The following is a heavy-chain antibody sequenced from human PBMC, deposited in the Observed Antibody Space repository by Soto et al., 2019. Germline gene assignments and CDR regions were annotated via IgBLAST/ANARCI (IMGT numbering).Heavy chain of an antibody. V-gene: IGHV1-3*01. Sequence: GASVKVSCKASGYTLSTYAMHWVRQAPGQRLEWMGWINGGNGNTRYSQKFQDRLTITRDTSASTGYMELSSLRSEDTAVYYCARGKGMEENYYYYGMDVWGQGXTVTVYS. D-gene: IGHD1-1*01. J-gene: IGHJ6*02. CDR3: ARGKGMEENYYYYGMDV. CDR1: GYTLSTYA. CDR2: INGGNGNT.